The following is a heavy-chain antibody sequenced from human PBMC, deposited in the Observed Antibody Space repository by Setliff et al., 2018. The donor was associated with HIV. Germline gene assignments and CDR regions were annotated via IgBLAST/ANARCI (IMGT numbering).Heavy chain of an antibody. J-gene: IGHJ3*02. V-gene: IGHV4-4*09. D-gene: IGHD3-10*01. CDR1: GGSMTNFY. CDR2: MYNGGTT. CDR3: VRDPPLITYGPDHPFDI. Sequence: SETLSLTCVVSGGSMTNFYWSWIRQPPGKGLEWIGYMYNGGTTYYNPSLRSRVTISEDTSKNQFSLTLTSVTAADTAVYYCVRDPPLITYGPDHPFDIWGQGTMVTVSS.